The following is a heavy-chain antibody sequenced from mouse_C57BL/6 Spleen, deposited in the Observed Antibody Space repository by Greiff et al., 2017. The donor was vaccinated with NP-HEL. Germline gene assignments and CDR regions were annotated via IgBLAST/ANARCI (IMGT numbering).Heavy chain of an antibody. CDR3: ARAGDGYYPY. CDR1: GYSITSGYY. CDR2: ISYDGSN. Sequence: DVQLQESGPGLVKPSQSLSLTCSVTGYSITSGYYWNWIRQFPGNKLEWMGYISYDGSNNYNPSLKNRISITRDTSKNQFFLKLNSVTTEDTATYYCARAGDGYYPYWGQGTLVTVSA. D-gene: IGHD2-3*01. J-gene: IGHJ3*01. V-gene: IGHV3-6*01.